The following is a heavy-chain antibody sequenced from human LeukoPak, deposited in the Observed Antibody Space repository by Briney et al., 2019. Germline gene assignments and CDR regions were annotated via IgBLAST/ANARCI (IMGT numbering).Heavy chain of an antibody. CDR1: GFTFSSYG. D-gene: IGHD4-17*01. CDR2: IRYDGRIQ. V-gene: IGHV3-30*02. CDR3: AKGHNSGDYGY. J-gene: IGHJ4*02. Sequence: GGSLRLSCAASGFTFSSYGMHWVRQAPGKGLEWVAFIRYDGRIQYYADSVKGRFTISRDNSKNTLSLQMNSLRPEDTAVYYCAKGHNSGDYGYWGQGTLVTVSS.